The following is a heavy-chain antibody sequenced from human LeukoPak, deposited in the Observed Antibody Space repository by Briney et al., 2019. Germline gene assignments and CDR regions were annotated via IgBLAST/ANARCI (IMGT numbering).Heavy chain of an antibody. Sequence: GGSLRLSCAASGFTFSSYAMSWVRQAPGKGLEWVSAISGSGGSTYYAGSVKGRFTISRDNSKNTLYLQMNSLRAEDTAVYYCAKKNIVVVPAAINWFDPWGQGTLVTVSS. D-gene: IGHD2-2*01. CDR3: AKKNIVVVPAAINWFDP. V-gene: IGHV3-23*01. CDR1: GFTFSSYA. J-gene: IGHJ5*02. CDR2: ISGSGGST.